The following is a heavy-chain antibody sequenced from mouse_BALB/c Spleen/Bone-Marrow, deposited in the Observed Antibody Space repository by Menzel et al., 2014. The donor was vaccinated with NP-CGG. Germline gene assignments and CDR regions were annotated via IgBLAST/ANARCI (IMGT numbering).Heavy chain of an antibody. CDR2: IDPANGNT. J-gene: IGHJ2*01. Sequence: VQLQQPGAELVKPGASVRLSCTASGFNIKDTYIHWVKQRPEQGLEWIGRIDPANGNTKYDPKFQGKATITADTSSNTAYLQLSSLTSEDTAVYYCASYRLRTYFDYWGQGTTPTVSS. V-gene: IGHV14-3*02. CDR1: GFNIKDTY. D-gene: IGHD2-14*01. CDR3: ASYRLRTYFDY.